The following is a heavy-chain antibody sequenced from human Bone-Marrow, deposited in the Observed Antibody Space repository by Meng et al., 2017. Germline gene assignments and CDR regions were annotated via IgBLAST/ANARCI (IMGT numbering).Heavy chain of an antibody. CDR2: IYYSGST. CDR3: ARDRSGYSLFDY. V-gene: IGHV4-31*03. D-gene: IGHD5-18*01. J-gene: IGHJ4*02. CDR1: DGSISSGGYY. Sequence: QVQLQESGPGLVKPSQTLSLTCTVSDGSISSGGYYWSWIRQHPGKGLEWIGYIYYSGSTYYNPSLKSRVTISVDTSMNQFSLKMTSVTAADTAVYYCARDRSGYSLFDYWGQGTLVTVSS.